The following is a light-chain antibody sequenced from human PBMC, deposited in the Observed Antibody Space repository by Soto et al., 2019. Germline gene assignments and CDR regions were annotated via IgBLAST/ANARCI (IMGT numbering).Light chain of an antibody. Sequence: FTPSAGALSLSPGERATLSCRSSQSVSSSYLAWYQQKPGQAPRLLIYGASSRATGIPDRFSGSGSGTDFTLNISRVEPEDLVVYYCQQCVSSPETFGQGTKVDIK. CDR2: GAS. CDR3: QQCVSSPET. CDR1: QSVSSSY. V-gene: IGKV3-20*01. J-gene: IGKJ1*01.